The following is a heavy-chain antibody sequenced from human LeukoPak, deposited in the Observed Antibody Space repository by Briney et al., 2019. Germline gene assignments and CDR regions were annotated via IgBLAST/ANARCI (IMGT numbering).Heavy chain of an antibody. D-gene: IGHD3-10*01. CDR2: IDPSDSYT. V-gene: IGHV5-10-1*01. Sequence: GESLRISCKGSGYSFTSYWISWVRQMPGQGLEWMGRIDPSDSYTNYSPSFQGHVTISVDKSISTAYLQWSSLKASDTAMYYCARRYYASGSADHWGQGTLVTVSS. J-gene: IGHJ4*02. CDR1: GYSFTSYW. CDR3: ARRYYASGSADH.